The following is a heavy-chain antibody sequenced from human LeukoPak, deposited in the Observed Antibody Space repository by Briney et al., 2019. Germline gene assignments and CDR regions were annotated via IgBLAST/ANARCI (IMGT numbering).Heavy chain of an antibody. CDR1: GASISSTTYY. CDR3: VRHLYSGSVDDAFDI. J-gene: IGHJ3*02. Sequence: PSETLSLTCTVSGASISSTTYYWGWIRQPPGKGLEWIGSIDYSGTTFYNPSLRSRVTISVDTSKNQFSLKLTSVTAADTALFYCVRHLYSGSVDDAFDIWGQGTMVTVSS. V-gene: IGHV4-39*01. D-gene: IGHD2-15*01. CDR2: IDYSGTT.